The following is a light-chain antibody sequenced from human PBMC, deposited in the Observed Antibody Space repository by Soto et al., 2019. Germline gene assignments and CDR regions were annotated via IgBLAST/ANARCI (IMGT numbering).Light chain of an antibody. Sequence: QSVLTQPASVSGSPGQSITISCTGTSSDVGGYNYVSWYQQHPGKAPKLMIYEVTNRPSGVSNRFSGSKSGNTASLTISGLQAEGEADYYCSSYAGRYTYVFGGGTKVT. CDR2: EVT. J-gene: IGLJ1*01. CDR3: SSYAGRYTYV. V-gene: IGLV2-14*01. CDR1: SSDVGGYNY.